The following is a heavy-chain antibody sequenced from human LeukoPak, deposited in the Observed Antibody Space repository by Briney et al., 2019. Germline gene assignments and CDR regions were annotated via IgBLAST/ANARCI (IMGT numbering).Heavy chain of an antibody. D-gene: IGHD3-22*01. J-gene: IGHJ4*02. CDR3: ARTYYYDSSGYYYYTPGDY. Sequence: PGGSLRLSCAASGFTFSSHWMSWVRQAPGKGLEWVANIRQDGSAKYYVDSVKGRFTISRDNAKNSLYLQMSSLRTEDTAVYYCARTYYYDSSGYYYYTPGDYWGQGTLVTVSS. CDR2: IRQDGSAK. CDR1: GFTFSSHW. V-gene: IGHV3-7*04.